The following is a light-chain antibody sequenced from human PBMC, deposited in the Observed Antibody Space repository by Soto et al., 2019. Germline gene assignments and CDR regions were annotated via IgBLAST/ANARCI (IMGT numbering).Light chain of an antibody. V-gene: IGKV1-5*03. CDR1: QSISSW. CDR2: KAS. Sequence: DIQLTQSPSTLSPSVGDRVTITCRASQSISSWLAWYQQKPGKAPKLLIYKASSLQSGVPSRFSGSGSGTEFTLTISSLQPDDFATYYCQQYNSYPHTFGQGTQLEIK. J-gene: IGKJ2*01. CDR3: QQYNSYPHT.